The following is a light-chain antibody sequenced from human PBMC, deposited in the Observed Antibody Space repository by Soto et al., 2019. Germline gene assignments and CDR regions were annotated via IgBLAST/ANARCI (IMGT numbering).Light chain of an antibody. CDR2: AAS. Sequence: IKMTQSPSSLSASVGDRVTMTCRASQGISNYLAWYQQKPVKVPKLLIYAASTLQSGVPSRFSGSGSGTDFTLTISSLQPEDVAPYYCQKYNSAPLTFGGGTKVDIK. J-gene: IGKJ4*01. CDR3: QKYNSAPLT. V-gene: IGKV1-27*01. CDR1: QGISNY.